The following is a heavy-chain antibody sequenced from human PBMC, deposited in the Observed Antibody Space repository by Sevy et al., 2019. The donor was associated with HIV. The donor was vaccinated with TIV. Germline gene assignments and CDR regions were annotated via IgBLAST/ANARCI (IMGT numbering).Heavy chain of an antibody. V-gene: IGHV3-21*01. CDR2: ISSSSSYI. D-gene: IGHD3-3*01. J-gene: IGHJ6*02. CDR3: ASVEDRKRYYDFWSGYFNYYYYGMDV. CDR1: GFTFSSYS. Sequence: GGSLRLSCAASGFTFSSYSMNWVRQAPGKGLEWVSSISSSSSYIYYADSVKGRFTISRDNAKNSLYLQMNSLRAEDSAVYYCASVEDRKRYYDFWSGYFNYYYYGMDVWGQRTTVTVSS.